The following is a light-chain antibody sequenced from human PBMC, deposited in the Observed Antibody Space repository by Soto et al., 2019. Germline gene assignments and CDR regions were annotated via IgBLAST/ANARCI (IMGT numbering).Light chain of an antibody. CDR3: ASWDVTLNGLYV. CDR1: SSNIGSGT. Sequence: QSVLTQPPSASGTPGQSVTISCSGSSSNIGSGTVNWYQQLPGAAPKLLIYNNNQRPSGVPDRFSGSKSGTSASLAISGLQSEDEADYYCASWDVTLNGLYVFGTGTKVTVL. J-gene: IGLJ1*01. V-gene: IGLV1-44*01. CDR2: NNN.